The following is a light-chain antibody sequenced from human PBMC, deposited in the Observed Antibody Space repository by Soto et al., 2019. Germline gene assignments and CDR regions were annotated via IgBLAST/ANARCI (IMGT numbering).Light chain of an antibody. CDR2: GAS. CDR3: QQYAGSPLA. J-gene: IGKJ4*01. CDR1: QSVSSTY. V-gene: IGKV3-20*01. Sequence: EIVLTQSPGPLSLSPGARATLSCRASQSVSSTYLACYQQRPGQAPRLLIYGASSRATGIPDRFSGSGSGTDFTLTISRLEPEDFAVYYCQQYAGSPLAFGGGTKVEIK.